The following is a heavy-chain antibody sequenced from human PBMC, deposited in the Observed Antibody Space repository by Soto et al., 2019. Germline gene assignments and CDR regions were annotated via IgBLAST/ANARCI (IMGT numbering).Heavy chain of an antibody. Sequence: SEPMSHTSAVYDGSISGYYWSWIRQPPGKGLEWIGEINHSGSTNYNPSLKSRVTISVDTSKNQFSLKLSSVTAADTAVYYCARDASWSCYFDYWGQGTLVTVSS. CDR1: DGSISGYY. D-gene: IGHD3-10*01. V-gene: IGHV4-34*01. CDR2: INHSGST. CDR3: ARDASWSCYFDY. J-gene: IGHJ4*02.